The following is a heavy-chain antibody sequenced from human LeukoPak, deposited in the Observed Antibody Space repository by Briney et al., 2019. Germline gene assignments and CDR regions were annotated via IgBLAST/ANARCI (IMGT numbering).Heavy chain of an antibody. J-gene: IGHJ4*02. Sequence: GGSLRLSCAASGFTFNTYAMNWVRQAPGKGLEWVSSITASSTAIYSADSVKGRFTISRDNAKNFLYLQMNSLRAEDTAVYYCARTYYDILTGYNPYFDYWGQGILVTVSS. D-gene: IGHD3-9*01. CDR1: GFTFNTYA. CDR3: ARTYYDILTGYNPYFDY. CDR2: ITASSTAI. V-gene: IGHV3-21*01.